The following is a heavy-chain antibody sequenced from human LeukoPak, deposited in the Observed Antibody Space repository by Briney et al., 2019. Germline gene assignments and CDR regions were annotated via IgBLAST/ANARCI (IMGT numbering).Heavy chain of an antibody. CDR1: GGSFSGYY. V-gene: IGHV4-34*01. CDR2: INHSGST. D-gene: IGHD3-10*01. Sequence: SETLSLTCAVYGGSFSGYYWSWIRRPPGKGLEWIGEINHSGSTNYNPSLKSRVTISVDTSKNQFSLNLNSLTTADTAVYYCVRHYYDSGTAKGYFQHWGQGTLVTVSS. J-gene: IGHJ1*01. CDR3: VRHYYDSGTAKGYFQH.